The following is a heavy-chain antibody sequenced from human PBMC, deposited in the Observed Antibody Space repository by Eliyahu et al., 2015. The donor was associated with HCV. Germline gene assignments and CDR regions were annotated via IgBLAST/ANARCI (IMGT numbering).Heavy chain of an antibody. V-gene: IGHV3-48*01. CDR1: GXPFSTYS. J-gene: IGHJ4*02. Sequence: EVQLVESGGGLAXPGGSLRLXCAASGXPFSTYSMXWVRQXPGKGLEWVAYISRSSKTISYADSVEGRFTVSRDNAKNSLFLQMDSLRGDDTAVYYCARDGGRPFDFWGQGTLVTVSS. CDR2: ISRSSKTI. D-gene: IGHD3-16*01. CDR3: ARDGGRPFDF.